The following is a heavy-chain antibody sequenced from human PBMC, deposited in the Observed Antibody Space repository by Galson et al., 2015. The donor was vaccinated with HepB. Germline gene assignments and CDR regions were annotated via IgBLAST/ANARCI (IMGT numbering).Heavy chain of an antibody. J-gene: IGHJ4*02. Sequence: SLRLSCAASGFTFSNAWMSWVRQAPGKGLEWVGRIKSKTAGGTTDYAAPVKGRFTILRDDSINTLYLQMNSLKTEDTAVYYCTTISATVLRFLERLSWGQGTLVTVSS. D-gene: IGHD3-3*01. CDR1: GFTFSNAW. CDR3: TTISATVLRFLERLS. CDR2: IKSKTAGGTT. V-gene: IGHV3-15*01.